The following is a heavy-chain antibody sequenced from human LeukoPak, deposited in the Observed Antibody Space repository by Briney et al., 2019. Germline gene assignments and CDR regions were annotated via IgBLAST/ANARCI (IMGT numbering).Heavy chain of an antibody. D-gene: IGHD3-9*01. CDR2: ISGRSDNT. CDR1: GFIFSNYA. Sequence: GGSLRLSYAASGFIFSNYAMYWVRQAPGKGLEWVSAISGRSDNTYYADSVKGRFTLSRDNSKNTLYLQMNSLRADDTAVYYCAKWGDYDVLTGYYVSDFWGQGTLVTVSS. J-gene: IGHJ4*02. V-gene: IGHV3-23*01. CDR3: AKWGDYDVLTGYYVSDF.